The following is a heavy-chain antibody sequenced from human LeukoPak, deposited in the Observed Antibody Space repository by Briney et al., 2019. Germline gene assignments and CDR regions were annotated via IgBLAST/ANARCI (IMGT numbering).Heavy chain of an antibody. CDR1: GYSISSGYY. V-gene: IGHV4-38-2*01. CDR3: ARHGSDWSFDY. CDR2: IYYSGST. D-gene: IGHD6-19*01. Sequence: SETLSLTCAVSGYSISSGYYWGWIRQPPGKGLEWIGSIYYSGSTYYNPSLKSRVTISVDTSKNQFSLQVSSVTAADTAVYYCARHGSDWSFDYWGQGTLVTVSS. J-gene: IGHJ4*02.